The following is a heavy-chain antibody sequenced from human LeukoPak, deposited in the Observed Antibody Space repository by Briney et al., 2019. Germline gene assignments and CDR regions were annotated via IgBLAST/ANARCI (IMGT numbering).Heavy chain of an antibody. CDR3: ARDQVPITAALTNWFDP. CDR2: INPNSGGT. J-gene: IGHJ5*02. CDR1: GGTFSSYA. V-gene: IGHV1-2*02. D-gene: IGHD6-13*01. Sequence: ASVKVSCKASGGTFSSYAISWVRQAPGQGLEWMGWINPNSGGTHYAQKLQGRVALTRDTSISTAYMELSRLRSDDTAMYYCARDQVPITAALTNWFDPWGQGTLVTVSS.